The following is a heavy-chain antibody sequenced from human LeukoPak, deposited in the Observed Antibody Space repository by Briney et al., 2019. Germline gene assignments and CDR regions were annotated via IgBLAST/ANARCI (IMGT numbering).Heavy chain of an antibody. J-gene: IGHJ5*02. V-gene: IGHV4-39*01. Sequence: SETLSLTCTVSGGSISSSSYYWGWIRQPPGKGLEWIGSIYYSGSTYYNPSLKSRVTISADTSKNQFSLKLSSVTAADTAVYYCARHLGIEQWLSTSWFDPWGQGTLVTVSS. CDR1: GGSISSSSYY. CDR2: IYYSGST. CDR3: ARHLGIEQWLSTSWFDP. D-gene: IGHD6-19*01.